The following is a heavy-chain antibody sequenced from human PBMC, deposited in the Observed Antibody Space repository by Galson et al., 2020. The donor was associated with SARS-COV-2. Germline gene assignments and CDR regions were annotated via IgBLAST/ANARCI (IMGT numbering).Heavy chain of an antibody. CDR2: ISFSGGTM. Sequence: TGGSLRLSCAASRFTFSDYYMSWLRQAPGKGLEWLSYISFSGGTMYYADSVKGRFTISRDNAKNSLYLQMNSLRVEDTAVYYCATGIGLRLYGGYFESWGQGTLVTVSS. J-gene: IGHJ4*02. CDR1: RFTFSDYY. D-gene: IGHD4-17*01. V-gene: IGHV3-11*01. CDR3: ATGIGLRLYGGYFES.